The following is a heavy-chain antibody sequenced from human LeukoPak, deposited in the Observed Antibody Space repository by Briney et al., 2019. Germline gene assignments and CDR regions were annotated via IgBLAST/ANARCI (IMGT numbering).Heavy chain of an antibody. D-gene: IGHD2-21*02. CDR3: ASGGDWENFDY. J-gene: IGHJ4*02. V-gene: IGHV1-69*06. CDR2: IIPIFGTA. Sequence: SVTVSCKASGGTFSSYAISWVRQAPGQGLEWMGRIIPIFGTANYAQKFQGRVTITADKSTSTAYMELSSLRSEDTAAYYCASGGDWENFDYWGQGTLVTVSS. CDR1: GGTFSSYA.